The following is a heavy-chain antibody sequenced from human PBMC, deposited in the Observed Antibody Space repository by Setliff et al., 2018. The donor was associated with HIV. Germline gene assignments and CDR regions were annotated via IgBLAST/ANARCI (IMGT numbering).Heavy chain of an antibody. CDR1: GFTFSNAW. J-gene: IGHJ3*02. CDR2: LKSNAEGGTA. V-gene: IGHV3-15*01. D-gene: IGHD2-15*01. CDR3: TTLLSGVGTDVFDI. Sequence: GGSLRLSCAGSGFTFSNAWMSWIRQAPGKGLEWVARLKSNAEGGTADYAAPVRRRFTISRDDSKNTLYLLMNSLKVEDTAVYYCTTLLSGVGTDVFDIWGEGTMVTVSS.